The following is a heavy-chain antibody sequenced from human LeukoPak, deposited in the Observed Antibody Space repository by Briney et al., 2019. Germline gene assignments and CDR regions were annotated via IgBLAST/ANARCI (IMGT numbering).Heavy chain of an antibody. CDR2: INSSGSTI. V-gene: IGHV3-48*03. CDR1: GFTFSSYE. CDR3: ARDPPMVRGVIMENWFDP. D-gene: IGHD3-10*01. Sequence: PGGSLRLSXAASGFTFSSYEMNWVRQAPGKGLEWVSYINSSGSTIYYADSEKGGFTISRDNAKKSLYLQKHSLRAEDTAVYYCARDPPMVRGVIMENWFDPWGQGTLVTVSS. J-gene: IGHJ5*02.